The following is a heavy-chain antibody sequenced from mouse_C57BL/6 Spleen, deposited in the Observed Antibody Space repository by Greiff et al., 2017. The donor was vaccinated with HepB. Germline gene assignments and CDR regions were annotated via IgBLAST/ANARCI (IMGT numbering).Heavy chain of an antibody. CDR1: GYTFTGYW. V-gene: IGHV1-9*01. J-gene: IGHJ4*01. CDR3: ARRAYDYYAMDY. Sequence: QVQLQQSGAELMKPGASVKLSCKATGYTFTGYWIEWVKQRPGHGLEWIGEILPGSGSTNYNEKFKGKATFTADTSSNTAYRQLSSLTTEDSAIDYCARRAYDYYAMDYWGQGTSVTVSS. CDR2: ILPGSGST. D-gene: IGHD6-5*01.